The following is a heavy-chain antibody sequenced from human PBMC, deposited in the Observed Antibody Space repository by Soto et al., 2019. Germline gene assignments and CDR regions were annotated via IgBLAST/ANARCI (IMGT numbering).Heavy chain of an antibody. CDR2: ISYDGRTQ. V-gene: IGHV3-30-3*01. CDR1: GFTFSSYA. J-gene: IGHJ4*02. CDR3: ARSPSNYFDY. Sequence: WGSLRLSCAASGFTFSSYAMHWVRQAPGKGLEWVAVISYDGRTQYYADSVEGRFTISRDNSKNTLYLQMNSLRAEDSAVYSCARSPSNYFDYWGQGTLVTVSS.